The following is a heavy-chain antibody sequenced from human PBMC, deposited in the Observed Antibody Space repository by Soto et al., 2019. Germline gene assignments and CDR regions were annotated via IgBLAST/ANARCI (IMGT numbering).Heavy chain of an antibody. CDR2: INTYNGNT. CDR1: GYTFTNYG. D-gene: IGHD3-10*01. Sequence: ASVKVSCKASGYTFTNYGISWVRQAPGQGLEWMGWINTYNGNTNHAQKLQGRVTMTTDTSTSTAYMELRSLRSDDTAVYYCARGVGSGTYYNQYNWFDPWGQGTLVTVPP. CDR3: ARGVGSGTYYNQYNWFDP. J-gene: IGHJ5*02. V-gene: IGHV1-18*01.